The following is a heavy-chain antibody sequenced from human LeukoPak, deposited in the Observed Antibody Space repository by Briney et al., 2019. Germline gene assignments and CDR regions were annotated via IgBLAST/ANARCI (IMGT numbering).Heavy chain of an antibody. J-gene: IGHJ4*02. CDR3: ARSPGDYYGSGSGDY. CDR1: GYTFTGYY. D-gene: IGHD3-10*01. CDR2: INPNSGGT. Sequence: ASVKVSCKASGYTFTGYYMHWVRQAPGQGLEWMGWINPNSGGTNYAQKFQGRVTMTRDTSISTAYMELRSLRSDDTAVYYCARSPGDYYGSGSGDYWGQGTLVTVSS. V-gene: IGHV1-2*02.